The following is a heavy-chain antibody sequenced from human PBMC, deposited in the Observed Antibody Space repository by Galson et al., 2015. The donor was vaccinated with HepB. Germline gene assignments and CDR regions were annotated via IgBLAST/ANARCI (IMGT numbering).Heavy chain of an antibody. D-gene: IGHD4-11*01. CDR3: ARDSYSCRGCAFDI. Sequence: SLRLSCAASGFTFSNYWMSWVRQAPGKGLEWVANIKGDGREKFYVDSVKGRLTISRDNTKNSLYLQMNSLRAEDTAVYYCARDSYSCRGCAFDIWGQGTMVTVSS. V-gene: IGHV3-7*03. CDR1: GFTFSNYW. J-gene: IGHJ3*02. CDR2: IKGDGREK.